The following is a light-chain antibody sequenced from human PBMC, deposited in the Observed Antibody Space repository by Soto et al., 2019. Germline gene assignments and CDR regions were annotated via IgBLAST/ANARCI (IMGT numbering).Light chain of an antibody. CDR3: MKSTQLPPT. V-gene: IGKV2D-29*02. CDR1: QSLLHSNGYNY. J-gene: IGKJ5*01. Sequence: DIVMTQSPLFMPITPGKLTSLSCRSSQSLLHSNGYNYLDWYLQKPGQSPQLLIYEVSTRVSGVPDRFSGSGSGTDFTLEISRVETDDVGIYYYMKSTQLPPTVGKGTRLEIK. CDR2: EVS.